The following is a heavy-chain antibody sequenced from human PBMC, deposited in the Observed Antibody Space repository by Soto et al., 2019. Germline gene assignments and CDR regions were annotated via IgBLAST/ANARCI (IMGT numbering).Heavy chain of an antibody. V-gene: IGHV4-31*03. CDR1: GVSIRSGGYY. CDR3: ARQNPYSSGSYYFDF. J-gene: IGHJ4*02. CDR2: IYYNGSP. D-gene: IGHD6-19*01. Sequence: QVQLQESGPGLVKPSQTLSLTCTGSGVSIRSGGYYWSWIRQHPGKGLEWIGYIYYNGSPYYNPSLKSRVTISVDPSKNRFSLELNSVTAADTAVYYCARQNPYSSGSYYFDFWGQGALVTVSS.